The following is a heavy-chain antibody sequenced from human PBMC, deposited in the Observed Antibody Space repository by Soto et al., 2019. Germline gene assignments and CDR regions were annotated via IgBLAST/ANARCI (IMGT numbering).Heavy chain of an antibody. CDR2: ISYDGSNK. CDR1: XXXFSXYA. CDR3: ARRTPYCSGGSCYHETDAFDI. J-gene: IGHJ3*02. Sequence: XXXFSXYAMXXXRXXPGXXXXXXXXISYDGSNKYYADSVKGRFTISRDNSKNTLYLQMNXXRAXXTAVYYCARRTPYCSGGSCYHETDAFDIWGQGTMVTVXS. V-gene: IGHV3-30-3*01. D-gene: IGHD2-15*01.